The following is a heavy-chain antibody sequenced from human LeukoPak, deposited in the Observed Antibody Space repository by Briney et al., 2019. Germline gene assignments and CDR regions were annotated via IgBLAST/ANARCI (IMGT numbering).Heavy chain of an antibody. Sequence: SAKVSCKASGGTFSSYAISWVRQAPGQGLEWMGGIIPIFGTANYAQKFQGRVTITADESTSTAYMELSSLRSEDTAVYYYASPGIAVADNDYWGQGTLVTVSS. CDR3: ASPGIAVADNDY. CDR1: GGTFSSYA. D-gene: IGHD6-19*01. CDR2: IIPIFGTA. V-gene: IGHV1-69*13. J-gene: IGHJ4*02.